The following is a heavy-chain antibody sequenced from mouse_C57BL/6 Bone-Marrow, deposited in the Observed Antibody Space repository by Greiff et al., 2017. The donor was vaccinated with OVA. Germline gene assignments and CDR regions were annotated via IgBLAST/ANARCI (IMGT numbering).Heavy chain of an antibody. V-gene: IGHV1-9*01. D-gene: IGHD1-1*01. CDR3: ARSPFYYYGSSVYWYFDG. CDR2: ILNGSGST. Sequence: VQLQQSGAELMKPGASVKLSCKATGYTFTGYWIEWVKQRPGHGLEWIGEILNGSGSTNYNEKLKGKATFTADTSSNPTYMQLSSLTTEDSAIYDCARSPFYYYGSSVYWYFDGWGTGTTVTVSS. CDR1: GYTFTGYW. J-gene: IGHJ1*03.